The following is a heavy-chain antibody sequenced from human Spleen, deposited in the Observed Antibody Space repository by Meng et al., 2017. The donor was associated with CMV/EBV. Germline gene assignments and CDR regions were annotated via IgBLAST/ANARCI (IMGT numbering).Heavy chain of an antibody. CDR3: ARDPGVFPLDP. CDR1: GFSISSDSY. V-gene: IGHV4-38-2*02. Sequence: GSLRLSCTVSGFSISSDSYWDWIRQPPGKGLEWIGTIYHSGSTYYNPSLKSRVTISVDTSKNQFSLKVTSVTAADTAVYSCARDPGVFPLDPWGQGTLVTVSS. D-gene: IGHD3-3*01. CDR2: IYHSGST. J-gene: IGHJ5*02.